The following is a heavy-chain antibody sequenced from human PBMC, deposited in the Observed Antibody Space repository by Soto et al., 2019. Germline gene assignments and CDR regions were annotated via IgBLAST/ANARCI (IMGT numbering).Heavy chain of an antibody. CDR1: GFTFSSYA. J-gene: IGHJ5*01. D-gene: IGHD1-26*01. Sequence: EVQLLESGGGLVQPGGSLRLSCAASGFTFSSYALSWVRQAPGKGLAWVSAITGSGDRTYYADSVKGRLTISRDNSKNTLSLEMNSLRAEDTAVYYCAKGLGSGSYAASDSWGQGTLVTVSS. V-gene: IGHV3-23*01. CDR3: AKGLGSGSYAASDS. CDR2: ITGSGDRT.